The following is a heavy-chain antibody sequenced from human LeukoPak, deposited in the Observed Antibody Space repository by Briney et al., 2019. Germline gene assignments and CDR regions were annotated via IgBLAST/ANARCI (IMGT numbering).Heavy chain of an antibody. D-gene: IGHD6-13*01. CDR3: ARGLRAAPGYYYYYMDV. Sequence: ASVKVSCKASGYTLTGYYMHWVRQAPGQGLEWMGRINPNSGATNYAQKFQGRVTMTRDSSISTAYMDLSRLRSDDTAVYYCARGLRAAPGYYYYYMDVWGKGTTVTVSS. V-gene: IGHV1-2*06. CDR1: GYTLTGYY. CDR2: INPNSGAT. J-gene: IGHJ6*03.